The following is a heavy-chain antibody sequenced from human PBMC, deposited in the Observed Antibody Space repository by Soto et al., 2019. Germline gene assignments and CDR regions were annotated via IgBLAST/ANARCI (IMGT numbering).Heavy chain of an antibody. CDR2: IIPIFGTA. D-gene: IGHD6-13*01. CDR1: GYTFTSYY. J-gene: IGHJ5*02. Sequence: SVKVSCKASGYTFTSYYMHWVRQAPGQGLEWMGGIIPIFGTANYAQKFQGRVTITADESTSTAYMELSSLRSEDTAVYYCATDVGQQLVGGWFDPWGQGTLVTVSS. CDR3: ATDVGQQLVGGWFDP. V-gene: IGHV1-69*13.